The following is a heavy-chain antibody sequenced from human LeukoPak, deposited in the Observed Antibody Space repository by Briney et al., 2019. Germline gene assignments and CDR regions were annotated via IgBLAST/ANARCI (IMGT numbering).Heavy chain of an antibody. CDR2: ISSTGNYI. D-gene: IGHD3-10*01. CDR1: GFTFSSSG. Sequence: GGSLRLSCAASGFTFSSSGMNWVRQAPGKGLEWVSSISSTGNYIYYTESMKGRFTISRDNAKNSLYLQMNSLRAEDTAVYYCARDQTYGSGNYYKNWYFDLWGRGTLVTVSS. J-gene: IGHJ2*01. CDR3: ARDQTYGSGNYYKNWYFDL. V-gene: IGHV3-21*01.